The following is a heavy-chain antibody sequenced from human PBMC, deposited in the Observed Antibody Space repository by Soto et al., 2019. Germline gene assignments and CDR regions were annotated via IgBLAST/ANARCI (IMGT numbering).Heavy chain of an antibody. J-gene: IGHJ6*02. Sequence: SETLSLTCTVSGGSISSYYWSWILQPPGKGLEWIGYMYNTGSTIYNPSLKSRVTISVDTSKNQFSLKLNSVTAADTAVYHCARDLWGYCGADCYPLDVWGQGTTVTVS. CDR2: MYNTGST. CDR3: ARDLWGYCGADCYPLDV. D-gene: IGHD2-21*02. CDR1: GGSISSYY. V-gene: IGHV4-59*01.